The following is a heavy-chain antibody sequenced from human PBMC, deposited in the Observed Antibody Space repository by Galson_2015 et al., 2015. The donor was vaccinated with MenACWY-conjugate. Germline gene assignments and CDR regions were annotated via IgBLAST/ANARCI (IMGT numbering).Heavy chain of an antibody. CDR2: INGNSYTM. CDR1: GFTFSSYS. V-gene: IGHV3-48*02. D-gene: IGHD2-15*01. Sequence: SLRLSCAASGFTFSSYSMNWVRQAPGRGLEWVSYINGNSYTMNYADSVRGRFTISRDNARDSLYLQMNSLRDEDTAVYCCARVGYCSGGSCYGMDYWGWGTLVTVSS. J-gene: IGHJ4*02. CDR3: ARVGYCSGGSCYGMDY.